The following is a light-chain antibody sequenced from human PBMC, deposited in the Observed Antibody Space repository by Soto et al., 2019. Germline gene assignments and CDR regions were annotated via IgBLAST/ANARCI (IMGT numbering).Light chain of an antibody. J-gene: IGKJ3*01. CDR3: PQYDNLPPEFT. Sequence: DIQMTQSPSSLSASVGDRVTITCQASQDISNYLNWYQQKPGKAPKLLIYDASNLETGVPSRFSGSGSGTDFTFTISSLQPEDIATYYCPQYDNLPPEFTFGPGTKVDIK. V-gene: IGKV1-33*01. CDR2: DAS. CDR1: QDISNY.